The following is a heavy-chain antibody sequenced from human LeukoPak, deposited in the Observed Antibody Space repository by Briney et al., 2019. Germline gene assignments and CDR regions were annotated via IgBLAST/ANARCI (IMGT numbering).Heavy chain of an antibody. CDR1: GXSISGSSYF. CDR3: ARLKEGIDY. Sequence: SETLSLTCAVSGXSISGSSYFWGWIRQPPGKGLEWIGSIYYSGNTYYNPSLKSRVTISVDTSKNQFSLKLSSVTAADTAVYYCARLKEGIDYWGQGTLVTVSS. J-gene: IGHJ4*02. V-gene: IGHV4-39*01. CDR2: IYYSGNT. D-gene: IGHD3-10*01.